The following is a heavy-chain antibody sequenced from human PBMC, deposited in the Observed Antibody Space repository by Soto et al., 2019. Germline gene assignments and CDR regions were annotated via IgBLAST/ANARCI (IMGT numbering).Heavy chain of an antibody. V-gene: IGHV1-18*01. CDR2: ISAYNGNT. D-gene: IGHD3-9*01. J-gene: IGHJ4*02. CDR3: ARDRGDILTGCNY. CDR1: GYTFTSYG. Sequence: ASVKVSCKASGYTFTSYGISWVRQAPGQGLEWMGWISAYNGNTNYAQKLQGRVTMTTDTSTSTAYTELRSLRSDDTAVYYCARDRGDILTGCNYWGQGTLVTVSS.